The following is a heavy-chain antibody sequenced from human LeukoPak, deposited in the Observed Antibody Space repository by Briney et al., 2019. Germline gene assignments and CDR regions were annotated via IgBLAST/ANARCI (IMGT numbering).Heavy chain of an antibody. CDR3: ASRAQSDY. J-gene: IGHJ4*02. CDR1: GFTFSTYE. Sequence: GGSLRLSCAASGFTFSTYEMNWVRQAPGKGLEWVSSINNSGNTIYYADSVKGRFTISRDNSKNSLYLQMNSLRAEDTAVYYCASRAQSDYWGQGTLVTVSS. D-gene: IGHD1-26*01. V-gene: IGHV3-48*03. CDR2: INNSGNTI.